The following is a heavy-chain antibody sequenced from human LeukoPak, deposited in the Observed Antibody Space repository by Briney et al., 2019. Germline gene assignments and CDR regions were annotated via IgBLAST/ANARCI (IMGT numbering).Heavy chain of an antibody. CDR2: IYYNGST. J-gene: IGHJ4*02. Sequence: PSEPLSLTCTVSRGSISSYYWTWIRQPPGKGLEWIGYIYYNGSTNYNPSLKSRVTISVDASKNQFSLKLTSVTAADTAVYYCARQSRGIAVAGLDYWGQGTLVTVSS. CDR1: RGSISSYY. D-gene: IGHD6-19*01. CDR3: ARQSRGIAVAGLDY. V-gene: IGHV4-59*08.